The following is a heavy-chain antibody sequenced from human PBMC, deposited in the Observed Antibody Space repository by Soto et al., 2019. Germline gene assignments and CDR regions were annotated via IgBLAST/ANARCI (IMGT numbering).Heavy chain of an antibody. V-gene: IGHV4-31*03. D-gene: IGHD3-3*01. CDR1: GGSISSGGYY. CDR2: IYYSGST. Sequence: SETLSLTCTVSGGSISSGGYYWSWIRQHPGKGLEWIGYIYYSGSTYYNPSLKSRVTISVDTSKNQFSLKLSSVTAADTAVYYCARGSGLHYDFWSREYYFNYWGQGTLVTVYS. CDR3: ARGSGLHYDFWSREYYFNY. J-gene: IGHJ4*02.